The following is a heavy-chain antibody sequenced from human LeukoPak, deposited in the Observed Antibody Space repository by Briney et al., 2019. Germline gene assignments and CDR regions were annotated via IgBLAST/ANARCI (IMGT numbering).Heavy chain of an antibody. CDR1: GGSISSYY. Sequence: SETLSLTCTVSGGSISSYYWSWIRQPPGKGLEWIGYIYYSGSTNYNPSLKSRVTISVDTSKNQFSLKLSSVTAADTAVYYCARGETTDPYISSWYPFSSKFQHWGQGTLVTVSS. V-gene: IGHV4-59*08. CDR2: IYYSGST. D-gene: IGHD6-13*01. J-gene: IGHJ1*01. CDR3: ARGETTDPYISSWYPFSSKFQH.